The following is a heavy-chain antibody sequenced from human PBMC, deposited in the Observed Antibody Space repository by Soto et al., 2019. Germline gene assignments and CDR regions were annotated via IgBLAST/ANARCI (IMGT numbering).Heavy chain of an antibody. V-gene: IGHV1-69*08. Sequence: QVQLVQSGAEVKKPGSSVKVSCKASGSTFSSYTISWVRQAPGQGLEWMGRILPILVIANYAQKFQGGVTITADKSTSTAYMELSSLRSEHTAVYYCAREGQLVPQFDSWRQGTLVTVSS. CDR1: GSTFSSYT. CDR3: AREGQLVPQFDS. J-gene: IGHJ4*02. CDR2: ILPILVIA. D-gene: IGHD6-6*01.